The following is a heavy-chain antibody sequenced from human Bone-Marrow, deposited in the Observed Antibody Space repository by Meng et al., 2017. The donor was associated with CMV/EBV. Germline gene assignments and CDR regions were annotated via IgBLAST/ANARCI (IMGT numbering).Heavy chain of an antibody. CDR2: IIPILGIA. CDR1: GGTTSSYT. V-gene: IGHV1-69*02. J-gene: IGHJ4*02. Sequence: SAKVFCKASGGTTSSYTISWVRQAPGQGLEWMGRIIPILGIANYAQKFQGRVTITADKSTSTAYMELSSLRSEDTAVYYCASDLDIVVVPAAIRWWGVGYWGQGTLVTVSS. CDR3: ASDLDIVVVPAAIRWWGVGY. D-gene: IGHD2-2*01.